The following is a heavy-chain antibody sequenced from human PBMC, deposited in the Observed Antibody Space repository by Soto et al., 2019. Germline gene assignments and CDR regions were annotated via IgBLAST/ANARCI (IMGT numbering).Heavy chain of an antibody. Sequence: ASVKVSCKASGNTFTGYYIHWVRQAPGQGLEWMGWINPNSGGTNYAQKFQGWVTMTRDTSISTAYMELSRLRSEDTAVYYCAAESGGYVRNYYYYIDVWGKVTTVTVSS. CDR2: INPNSGGT. CDR1: GNTFTGYY. J-gene: IGHJ6*03. CDR3: AAESGGYVRNYYYYIDV. D-gene: IGHD5-12*01. V-gene: IGHV1-2*04.